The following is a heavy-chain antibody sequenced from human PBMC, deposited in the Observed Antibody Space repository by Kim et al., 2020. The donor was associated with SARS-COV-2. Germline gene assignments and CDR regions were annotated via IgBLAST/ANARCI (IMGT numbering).Heavy chain of an antibody. J-gene: IGHJ4*01. Sequence: YAYSVKGRFTISRDNAKNTVYLQMNSLRGEDTAVYYCARVSTTTLFDYWGHGTLVTVSS. CDR3: ARVSTTTLFDY. D-gene: IGHD1-26*01. V-gene: IGHV3-74*01.